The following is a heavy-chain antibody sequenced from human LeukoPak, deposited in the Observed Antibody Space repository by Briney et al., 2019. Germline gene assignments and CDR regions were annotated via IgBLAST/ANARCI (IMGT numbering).Heavy chain of an antibody. CDR3: AFSRGGEEDYFDY. V-gene: IGHV3-23*01. CDR2: ISGSGDRT. J-gene: IGHJ4*02. CDR1: GFTFSSYA. Sequence: GGSLRLSCAASGFTFSSYAMSWVRQAPEKGLEWVSAISGSGDRTYYADSVKGRFTISRDNSKNTLYLQMNSLRAEDTAVYYCAFSRGGEEDYFDYWGQGTLVTVSS. D-gene: IGHD2-15*01.